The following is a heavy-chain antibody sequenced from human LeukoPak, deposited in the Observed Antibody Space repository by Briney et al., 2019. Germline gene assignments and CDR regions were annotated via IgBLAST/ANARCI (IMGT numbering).Heavy chain of an antibody. CDR3: ARVPRSGDSSGYSHHVDY. J-gene: IGHJ4*02. V-gene: IGHV3-21*01. D-gene: IGHD3-22*01. CDR2: ISGDSNYI. Sequence: GGSLRLSCAASGFTFSSYSMNWVRQAPGKGLEWVSSISGDSNYIYYADSVRGRFTISRDNAKNSLYLQMNSLRAEDTAVYYCARVPRSGDSSGYSHHVDYWGQGTLVTVSS. CDR1: GFTFSSYS.